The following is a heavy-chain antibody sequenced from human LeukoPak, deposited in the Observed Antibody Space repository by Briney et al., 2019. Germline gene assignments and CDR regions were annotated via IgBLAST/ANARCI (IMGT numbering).Heavy chain of an antibody. J-gene: IGHJ4*02. CDR3: ARVMNDYGDYVFDY. CDR2: ITSSSNYI. CDR1: GFTFSIYS. Sequence: GGSLRLSCAASGFTFSIYSMNWVRQAPGKGLDCVSSITSSSNYIYYADSVKGRFTLSRDNATHSLYLQMNSLRTEDTAVYFCARVMNDYGDYVFDYWGQGTLVTVSS. V-gene: IGHV3-21*01. D-gene: IGHD4-17*01.